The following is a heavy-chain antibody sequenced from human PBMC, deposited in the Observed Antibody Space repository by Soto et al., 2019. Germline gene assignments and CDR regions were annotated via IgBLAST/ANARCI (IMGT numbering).Heavy chain of an antibody. D-gene: IGHD3-3*01. J-gene: IGHJ4*02. CDR2: IYYSGST. CDR1: GGSISSYY. CDR3: ARGWSGYHAPFDY. V-gene: IGHV4-59*01. Sequence: SETLSLTCTVSGGSISSYYWSWIRQPPGKGLEWIGYIYYSGSTNYNPSLKSRVTISVDTSKNQFSLKLSSVTAADTAVYCCARGWSGYHAPFDYWGQGTLVTVS.